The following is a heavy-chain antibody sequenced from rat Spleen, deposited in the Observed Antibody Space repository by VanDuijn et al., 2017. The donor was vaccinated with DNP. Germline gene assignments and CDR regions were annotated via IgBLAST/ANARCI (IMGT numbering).Heavy chain of an antibody. Sequence: EVQLVESGGGLVQPGRSLKLSCTVSGFTFSNFDMAWVRQAPTRGLEWVTSINFSAGATYYRDSVKGRFTVSRDNGRSTLYLQIDSLRSEDTATYYCARHDYSYSPHWYFDFWGPGTMVTVSS. D-gene: IGHD1-2*01. CDR2: INFSAGAT. J-gene: IGHJ1*01. CDR3: ARHDYSYSPHWYFDF. CDR1: GFTFSNFD. V-gene: IGHV5-25*01.